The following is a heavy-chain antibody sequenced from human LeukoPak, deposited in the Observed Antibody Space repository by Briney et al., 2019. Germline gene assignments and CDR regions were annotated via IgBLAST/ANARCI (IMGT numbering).Heavy chain of an antibody. V-gene: IGHV3-23*01. CDR2: ISGSGGST. D-gene: IGHD1-26*01. J-gene: IGHJ4*02. CDR3: AKERGLSGSYPFDY. CDR1: GFTFSSYD. Sequence: GGSLRLSCVASGFTFSSYDMSWVRQAPGKGLEWVSAISGSGGSTYYADSVKGRFTMSRDNSKNTLYLQMNSLRAEDTAVYYCAKERGLSGSYPFDYWGQGTLVTVSS.